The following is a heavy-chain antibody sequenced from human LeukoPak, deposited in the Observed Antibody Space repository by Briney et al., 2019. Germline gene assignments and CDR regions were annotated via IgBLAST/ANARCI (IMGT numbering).Heavy chain of an antibody. D-gene: IGHD3-22*01. V-gene: IGHV3-21*01. CDR2: IRSDSTYI. Sequence: GGSLRLSCAASEFTFSSYEMNWVRQAPGKGLEWVSSIRSDSTYIYHADSVKGRFTLSRDNAKNSVFLQMNSLRAEDTAVYYCAAGGYYDGSGYYKYFQHWGQGTLVTVSS. J-gene: IGHJ1*01. CDR1: EFTFSSYE. CDR3: AAGGYYDGSGYYKYFQH.